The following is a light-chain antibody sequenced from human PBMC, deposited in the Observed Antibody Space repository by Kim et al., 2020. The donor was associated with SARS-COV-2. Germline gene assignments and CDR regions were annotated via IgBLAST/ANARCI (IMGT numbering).Light chain of an antibody. J-gene: IGKJ2*01. Sequence: EIVMTQSSVTLSVSPGERATLSCRASQSVSSNVAWHQQKSGRARRLLIYGASIRATGDPLRFSGSGSGTEFTLTNSGLQSGDFAVYFYQQYSNWPPYTFGQGTKLE. CDR1: QSVSSN. CDR2: GAS. CDR3: QQYSNWPPYT. V-gene: IGKV3D-15*01.